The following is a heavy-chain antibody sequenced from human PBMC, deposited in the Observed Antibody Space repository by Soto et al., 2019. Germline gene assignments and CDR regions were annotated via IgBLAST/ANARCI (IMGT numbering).Heavy chain of an antibody. CDR1: SGSIRSSNW. CDR3: ARDSVARYCSSTSCYLSSNWFDP. CDR2: TYHSGST. V-gene: IGHV4-4*02. J-gene: IGHJ5*02. D-gene: IGHD2-2*01. Sequence: QVQLQESGPGLVKPSGTLSLTCAGSSGSIRSSNWWSWVRQPPGKGLDWIGETYHSGSTNYNPSLQSRVTLSVDKSKNQFTLNLSSVPAEDTAVYYCARDSVARYCSSTSCYLSSNWFDPLGQGTLVTVSS.